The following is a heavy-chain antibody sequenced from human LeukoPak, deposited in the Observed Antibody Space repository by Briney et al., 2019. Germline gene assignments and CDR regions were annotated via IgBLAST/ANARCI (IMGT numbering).Heavy chain of an antibody. CDR3: ARDRYSYGPGDI. CDR1: GFTFSSYA. D-gene: IGHD5-18*01. J-gene: IGHJ3*02. Sequence: GGSLRLSCEASGFTFSSYAMSWVRQAPGKGLEWVSGISGSGGSTYYADSVKGRFTISRDNSKNTLYLQMNSLRAEDTAVYYCARDRYSYGPGDIWGQGTMVTVSS. CDR2: ISGSGGST. V-gene: IGHV3-23*01.